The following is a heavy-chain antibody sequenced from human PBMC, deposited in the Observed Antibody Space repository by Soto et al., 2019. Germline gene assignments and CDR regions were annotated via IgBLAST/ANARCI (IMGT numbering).Heavy chain of an antibody. CDR2: ISGSGGST. CDR3: AAAAREYYYYGMDV. J-gene: IGHJ6*02. V-gene: IGHV3-23*01. Sequence: GGSLRLSCAASGFTFSSYAMNWVRQAPGKGLEWVSAISGSGGSTYYADSVKGRFTISRDNSKNTLSLQMNSLRAEDTAVYYCAAAAREYYYYGMDVWGQGTTVTVSS. CDR1: GFTFSSYA.